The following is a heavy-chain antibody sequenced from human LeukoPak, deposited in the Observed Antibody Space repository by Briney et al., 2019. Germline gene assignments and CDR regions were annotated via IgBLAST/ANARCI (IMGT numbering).Heavy chain of an antibody. Sequence: PGGSLRLSCAASGFTFSSYGMHWVRQAPGKGLEWVAFIRYDGSNKYYADSVKGRFTISRDSSKNTLYLQMNSLRAEDTAVYYCAKDTLGYCSSTSCYIPFDYWGQGTLVTVSS. CDR3: AKDTLGYCSSTSCYIPFDY. CDR2: IRYDGSNK. D-gene: IGHD2-2*02. CDR1: GFTFSSYG. J-gene: IGHJ4*02. V-gene: IGHV3-30*02.